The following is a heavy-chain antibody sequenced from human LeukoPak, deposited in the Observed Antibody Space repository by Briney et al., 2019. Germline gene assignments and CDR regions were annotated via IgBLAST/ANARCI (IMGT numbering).Heavy chain of an antibody. CDR1: GGSFSGYY. V-gene: IGHV3-23*01. CDR2: ISGSGGST. CDR3: ANSDAFDI. Sequence: ETLSLTCAVYGGSFSGYYWSWIRQPPGKGLEWVSAISGSGGSTYYADSVKGRFTISRDNSKNTLYLQMNSLRAEDTAVYYCANSDAFDIWGQGTMVAVSS. J-gene: IGHJ3*02.